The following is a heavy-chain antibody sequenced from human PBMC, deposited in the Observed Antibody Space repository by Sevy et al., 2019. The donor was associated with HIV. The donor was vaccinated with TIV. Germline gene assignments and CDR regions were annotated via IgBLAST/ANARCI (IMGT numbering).Heavy chain of an antibody. V-gene: IGHV3-21*04. CDR2: ISSSSNYI. D-gene: IGHD2-15*01. J-gene: IGHJ6*02. CDR3: AKGFCSGATCPRDYYYYGMDV. Sequence: GGSLRLSCAASGFTFSTYSLNWVRQAPGKGLEWVSSISSSSNYIYYADSVKGRFTISRDNAKNSLYLQMNSLRAEDTAVYYCAKGFCSGATCPRDYYYYGMDVWGQGTTVTVSS. CDR1: GFTFSTYS.